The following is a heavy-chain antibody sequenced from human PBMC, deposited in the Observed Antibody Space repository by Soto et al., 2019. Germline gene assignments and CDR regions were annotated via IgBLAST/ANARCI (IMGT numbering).Heavy chain of an antibody. CDR2: IIPIFGTA. J-gene: IGHJ3*02. D-gene: IGHD3-3*01. V-gene: IGHV1-69*06. Sequence: QVQLVQSGAEVKKPGSSVKVSCKASGGTFSSYAISWVRQAPGHGLEWMGGIIPIFGTANYAQKFQGRVTITADKSTSTAYRERSSLSSEDTAVYYCARDHRDDDFWSGYYPITKLGAFDIWGRGTMVTVSS. CDR1: GGTFSSYA. CDR3: ARDHRDDDFWSGYYPITKLGAFDI.